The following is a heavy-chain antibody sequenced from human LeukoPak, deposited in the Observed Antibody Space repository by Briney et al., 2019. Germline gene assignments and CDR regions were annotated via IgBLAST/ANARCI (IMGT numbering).Heavy chain of an antibody. CDR1: GVSSDDYY. CDR2: INHSGYT. Sequence: SETLSLTCGVSGVSSDDYYWSWVRQTPGKGLEWLGEINHSGYTNDSPSLKSRVTLSIDTSRKQFSLNLRSVTVADAGIYYCTRMTTGHDYWGQGTLVTVSS. CDR3: TRMTTGHDY. J-gene: IGHJ4*02. D-gene: IGHD4-17*01. V-gene: IGHV4-34*01.